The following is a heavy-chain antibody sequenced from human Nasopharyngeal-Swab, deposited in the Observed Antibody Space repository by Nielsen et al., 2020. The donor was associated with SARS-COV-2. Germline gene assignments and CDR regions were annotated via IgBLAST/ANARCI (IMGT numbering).Heavy chain of an antibody. V-gene: IGHV4-61*02. Sequence: LRLSCTVSGGSISSGNYYWSWIRQPAGKGLEWIGRLYVNGSTNYNPSLKSRVTISADTSKNQFSLKLTSVTAADTAVYYCARIGGFFDWLSGYYGMDVWGHGTTVTVSS. CDR3: ARIGGFFDWLSGYYGMDV. D-gene: IGHD3-9*01. CDR2: LYVNGST. J-gene: IGHJ6*02. CDR1: GGSISSGNYY.